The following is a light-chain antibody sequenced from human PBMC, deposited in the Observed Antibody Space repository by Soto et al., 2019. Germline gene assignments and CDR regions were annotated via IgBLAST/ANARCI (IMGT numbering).Light chain of an antibody. Sequence: QSALTQPVSVSGSPGQSIAISCAGTSSDVGAYNYVSWYQQHPGKAPNLLIYDVNNRPSGASNRFSGSKSGNTASLTISGLHAEDEADYYCSSWTSGTTYVFGSGTKVTVL. CDR1: SSDVGAYNY. CDR3: SSWTSGTTYV. V-gene: IGLV2-14*01. CDR2: DVN. J-gene: IGLJ1*01.